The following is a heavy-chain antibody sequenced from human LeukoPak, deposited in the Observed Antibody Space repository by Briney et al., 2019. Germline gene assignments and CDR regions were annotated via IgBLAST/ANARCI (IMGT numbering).Heavy chain of an antibody. J-gene: IGHJ4*02. V-gene: IGHV3-48*03. Sequence: GGSLRLSCAASGFTFSSYEMNWVRQAPGKGLEWVSYISSSGGTIYYADSVKGRFTISRDNAENSLYLQMSSLRAEDTAVYYCARESWATDYWGQGTLVTVSS. CDR2: ISSSGGTI. CDR3: ARESWATDY. D-gene: IGHD3-10*01. CDR1: GFTFSSYE.